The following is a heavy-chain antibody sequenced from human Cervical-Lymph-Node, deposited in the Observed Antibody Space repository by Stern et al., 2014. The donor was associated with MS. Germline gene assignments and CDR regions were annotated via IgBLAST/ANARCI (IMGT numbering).Heavy chain of an antibody. CDR1: GFTFANYA. Sequence: EVQLVESGGTLVQPGGSLRLSCAASGFTFANYAMAWIRQTPGGGLEWVSSISGSLTLTFYADSVKGRFTISRHNSNNTLFLQMNSLRPEDTAIYYCAKTRQDITIFDSWGQGALVTVSS. CDR3: AKTRQDITIFDS. J-gene: IGHJ4*02. D-gene: IGHD3-3*01. CDR2: ISGSLTLT. V-gene: IGHV3-23*04.